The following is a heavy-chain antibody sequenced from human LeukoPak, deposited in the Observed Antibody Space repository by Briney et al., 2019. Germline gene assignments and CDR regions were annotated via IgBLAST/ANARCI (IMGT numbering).Heavy chain of an antibody. D-gene: IGHD3-22*01. CDR3: ARDRDYYDCSGHLGAFDI. CDR1: GGTFISYA. CDR2: IIPIFGTA. J-gene: IGHJ3*02. V-gene: IGHV1-69*13. Sequence: SVKVSCKASGGTFISYAISWVRQAPGQGLEWMGGIIPIFGTANYAQKFQGRVTITADESTSTAYMELSSLRSEDTAVYYCARDRDYYDCSGHLGAFDIWGQGTMVTVSS.